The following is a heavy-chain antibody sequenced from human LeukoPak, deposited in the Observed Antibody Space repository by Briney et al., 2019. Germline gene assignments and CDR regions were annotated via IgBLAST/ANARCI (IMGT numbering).Heavy chain of an antibody. Sequence: SETLSLTCTLSGRSMSILYWGWIRHPPEGGRGWIGYIFYRGTPTYHPSLKTRAPISVDTSKNQFSLKLTSVTAADPAVYYCARVSWFPGTSYYSMDVWGKGNTVTVSS. CDR3: ARVSWFPGTSYYSMDV. D-gene: IGHD1-1*01. V-gene: IGHV4-59*01. J-gene: IGHJ6*03. CDR1: GRSMSILY. CDR2: IFYRGTP.